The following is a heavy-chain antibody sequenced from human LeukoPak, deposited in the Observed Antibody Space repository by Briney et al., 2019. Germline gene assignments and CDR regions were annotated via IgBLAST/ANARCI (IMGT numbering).Heavy chain of an antibody. Sequence: SETLSLTCTVSGGSISSYYWSWIRQPAGKGLEWIGRIYTSGSTNYNPSLKSRVTMSVDTSKNQFSLKLSSVTAADTAVYYCARGSIAVAGTVWFDPWGQGTLVTASS. CDR2: IYTSGST. CDR1: GGSISSYY. CDR3: ARGSIAVAGTVWFDP. D-gene: IGHD6-19*01. V-gene: IGHV4-4*07. J-gene: IGHJ5*02.